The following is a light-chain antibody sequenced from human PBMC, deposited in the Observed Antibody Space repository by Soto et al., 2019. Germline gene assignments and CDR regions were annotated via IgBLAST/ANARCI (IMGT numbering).Light chain of an antibody. V-gene: IGLV3-21*04. J-gene: IGLJ2*01. CDR3: QVWDSSSDHL. Sequence: VLTQPPSVSVAPGKTARITCGGNNIGSKSVHWYQQKPGQAPVLVIYYDSDRPSGIPERFSGSNSGNTATLTISRVEAGDEADYYCQVWDSSSDHLFGGGTKLTVL. CDR2: YDS. CDR1: NIGSKS.